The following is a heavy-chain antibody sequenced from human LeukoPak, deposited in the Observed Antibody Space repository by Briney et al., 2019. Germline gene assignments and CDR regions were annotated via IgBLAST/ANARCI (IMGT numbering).Heavy chain of an antibody. D-gene: IGHD6-19*01. CDR2: INPNSGGT. V-gene: IGHV1-2*02. J-gene: IGHJ6*03. CDR3: ARDLKYSSGWNVNYYYYYMDV. Sequence: ASVKVSCKASGYTFTGYYMHWVRQAPGQGLEWMGWINPNSGGTNYAQKFQGRVTMTRDTSSSTAYMELSRLRSDDTAVYYCARDLKYSSGWNVNYYYYYMDVWGKGTTVTVSS. CDR1: GYTFTGYY.